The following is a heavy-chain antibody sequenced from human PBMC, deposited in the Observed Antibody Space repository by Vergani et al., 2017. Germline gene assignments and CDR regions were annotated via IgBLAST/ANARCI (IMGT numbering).Heavy chain of an antibody. CDR2: INPSGGST. D-gene: IGHD4-17*01. CDR3: ARASTGTTREGGHWFDP. J-gene: IGHJ5*02. CDR1: GYTFTSYY. Sequence: QVQLVQSGAEVKKPGASVKVSCKASGYTFTSYYMHWVRQAPGQGLEWMGIINPSGGSTSYAQKFQGRVTMTRDTSTSTVYMELSSLRSEDTAAYYCARASTGTTREGGHWFDPWGQGTLVTVSS. V-gene: IGHV1-46*03.